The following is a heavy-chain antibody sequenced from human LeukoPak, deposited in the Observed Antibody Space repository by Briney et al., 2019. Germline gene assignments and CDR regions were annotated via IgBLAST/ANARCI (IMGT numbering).Heavy chain of an antibody. CDR2: ISSDGSST. J-gene: IGHJ4*02. CDR3: ARHRSGYYADF. Sequence: PGGSLRLSCVASGFVFSKHYMYCVRQAPGKGLVWVSRISSDGSSTTYADSVEGRFTISRDNAKNTLYLQMNSLRAEDTAVYYCARHRSGYYADFWGQGTLVTVSS. D-gene: IGHD3-22*01. V-gene: IGHV3-74*01. CDR1: GFVFSKHY.